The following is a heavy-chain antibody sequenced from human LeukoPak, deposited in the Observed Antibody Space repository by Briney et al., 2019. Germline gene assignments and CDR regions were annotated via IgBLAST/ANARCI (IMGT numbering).Heavy chain of an antibody. CDR2: IIPIFGTA. Sequence: SVKVSCKASGGTFSSYAVSWVRQAPGQGLEWMGGIIPIFGTANYAQKFQGRVTITADESTSTAYMELSSLRSEDTAMYYCARVRHYDILTGHYYYYGMDVWGQGTTVTVSS. CDR3: ARVRHYDILTGHYYYYGMDV. J-gene: IGHJ6*02. V-gene: IGHV1-69*01. CDR1: GGTFSSYA. D-gene: IGHD3-9*01.